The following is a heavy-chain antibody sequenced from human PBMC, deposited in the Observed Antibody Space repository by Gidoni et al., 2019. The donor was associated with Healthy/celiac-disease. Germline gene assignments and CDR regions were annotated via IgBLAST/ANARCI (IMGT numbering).Heavy chain of an antibody. CDR3: AARGDYYYYYMDV. CDR2: INHSGST. CDR1: VGSFSGYY. Sequence: QVQLQQWGAGLLKPSETLSLTCAVYVGSFSGYYWSWSRHPPGKGLEWIGEINHSGSTNYNPSLKSRVTITVDTSKNQFSLKLSSVTDEDTAVYYCAARGDYYYYYMDVWGKGTTVTVSS. J-gene: IGHJ6*03. V-gene: IGHV4-34*01.